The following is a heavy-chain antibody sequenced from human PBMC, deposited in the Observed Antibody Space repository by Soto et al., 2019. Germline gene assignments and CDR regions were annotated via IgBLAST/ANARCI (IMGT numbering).Heavy chain of an antibody. J-gene: IGHJ6*02. CDR3: ARALIAAAYYYGMDV. D-gene: IGHD6-13*01. Sequence: ASVKGYCKSSGYAFTIYGVGWVRQATGQGLEWMGWISAYNGNTNYAQKLQGRVTMTTDTSTSTAYMELRSLRSDDTAVYYCARALIAAAYYYGMDVWGQGTTVTVSS. V-gene: IGHV1-18*01. CDR1: GYAFTIYG. CDR2: ISAYNGNT.